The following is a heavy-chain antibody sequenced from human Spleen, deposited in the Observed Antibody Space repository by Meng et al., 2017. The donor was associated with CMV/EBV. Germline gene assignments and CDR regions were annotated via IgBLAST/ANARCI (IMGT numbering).Heavy chain of an antibody. CDR2: IDWDDDK. Sequence: SGPTLVKPTQTLTLTCTFSGFSLSTSGMRVSWIRQPPGKALEWLARIDWDDDKFYNTSLKTRLTISKDTSKNQVVLRMTNMDPVDTGTYYCARIRDAGTTRDAFDIWGQGTMVTVSS. CDR1: GFSLSTSGMR. J-gene: IGHJ3*02. D-gene: IGHD1-1*01. CDR3: ARIRDAGTTRDAFDI. V-gene: IGHV2-70D*14.